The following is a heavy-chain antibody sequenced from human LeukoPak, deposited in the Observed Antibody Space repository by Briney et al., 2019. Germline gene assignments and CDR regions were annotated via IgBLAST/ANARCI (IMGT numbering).Heavy chain of an antibody. CDR3: AREARGNYDILTGYYGTSGIDY. CDR1: GSSISSYY. J-gene: IGHJ4*02. D-gene: IGHD3-9*01. CDR2: IYYSGST. V-gene: IGHV4-59*01. Sequence: SETLPLTCTVSGSSISSYYWSWIRQPPGKGLEWIGYIYYSGSTNYNPSLKSRVTISVDTSKNQFSLKLSSVTAADTAVYYCAREARGNYDILTGYYGTSGIDYWGQGTLVTVSS.